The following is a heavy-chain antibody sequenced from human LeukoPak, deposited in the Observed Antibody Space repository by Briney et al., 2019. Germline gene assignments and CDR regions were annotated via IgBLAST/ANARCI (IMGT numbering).Heavy chain of an antibody. V-gene: IGHV3-30*02. CDR2: IRYDGSNK. D-gene: IGHD3-10*01. CDR1: GFTFSSYG. CDR3: AKDLGELIPFDI. J-gene: IGHJ3*02. Sequence: QPGGSVRLSCAASGFTFSSYGMHWVRQAPGKGLEWVAFIRYDGSNKYYADSVKGRITISGDNSKNTLYLQMNSLRAEDTAVYYCAKDLGELIPFDIWGQGTMVTVSS.